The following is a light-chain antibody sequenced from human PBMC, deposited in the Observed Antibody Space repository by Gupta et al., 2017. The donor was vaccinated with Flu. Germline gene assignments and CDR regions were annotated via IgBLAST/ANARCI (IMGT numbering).Light chain of an antibody. J-gene: IGKJ4*01. CDR2: WAS. V-gene: IGKV4-1*01. CDR1: QSILYNSNNKNY. Sequence: DIVMTQSPDSLAVSLGGRATLNCKSSQSILYNSNNKNYLAWYQQKAGQPPNRLITWASTRESGVPDRFSGSGSGTDFTLTISSRQAEDVAVYYCQQDDSTPHTFGGGTRVEIK. CDR3: QQDDSTPHT.